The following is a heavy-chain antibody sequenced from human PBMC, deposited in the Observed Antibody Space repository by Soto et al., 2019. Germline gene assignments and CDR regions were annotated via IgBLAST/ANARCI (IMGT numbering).Heavy chain of an antibody. CDR1: GFTFSSYG. V-gene: IGHV3-74*01. CDR2: ISSDGSII. Sequence: GGSLRLSCAASGFTFSSYGMHWVRQAPGKGLVWVSGISSDGSIIYDADSVKDRFTISRDNAKNTLYLQMNSLRAEDTAVYYCARDPRSSSYFDYWGQGTLVTVSS. D-gene: IGHD2-2*01. J-gene: IGHJ4*02. CDR3: ARDPRSSSYFDY.